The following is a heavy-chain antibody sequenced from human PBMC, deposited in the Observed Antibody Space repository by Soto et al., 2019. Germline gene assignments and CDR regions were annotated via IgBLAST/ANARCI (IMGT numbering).Heavy chain of an antibody. V-gene: IGHV1-2*04. CDR3: ARGPNFGWYGDFDY. CDR1: GYTFTGYY. D-gene: IGHD6-19*01. CDR2: INANSGGT. Sequence: ASVKVSCKASGYTFTGYYMHWVRQAPGQGLEWMGWINANSGGTNYAQKFQGWVTMTTDTSISTAYMELSSLRSDDTAVYYCARGPNFGWYGDFDYWGQGTLVTVSS. J-gene: IGHJ4*02.